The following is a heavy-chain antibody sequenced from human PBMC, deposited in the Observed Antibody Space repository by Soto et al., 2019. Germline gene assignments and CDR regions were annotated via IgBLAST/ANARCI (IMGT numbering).Heavy chain of an antibody. V-gene: IGHV4-31*03. J-gene: IGHJ3*02. CDR2: SYYTGHT. CDR1: GVSINSGGYY. Sequence: QVQLQESGPGLVKPSQTLSLTCSVSGVSINSGGYYWSWIRHHPGKGLEWIGYSYYTGHTFYNASLKSRVAMSLDTSKNQVSLKLSSVTAADTAVYYCAIGSQLERDALDICGQGTMVTVSS. CDR3: AIGSQLERDALDI. D-gene: IGHD1-1*01.